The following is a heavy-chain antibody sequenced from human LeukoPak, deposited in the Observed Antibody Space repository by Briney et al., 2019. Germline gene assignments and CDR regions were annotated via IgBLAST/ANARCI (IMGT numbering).Heavy chain of an antibody. CDR3: ASPLPGYDILTGSDYYYYGMDV. Sequence: ASVKVSCKASGYTFSNYGISWVRQAPGQGLEWMRWISEYNGNTHYAQKFQGRVTITADESTSTAYMELSSLRSEDTAVYYCASPLPGYDILTGSDYYYYGMDVWGQGTTVTVSS. V-gene: IGHV1-18*01. CDR2: ISEYNGNT. D-gene: IGHD3-9*01. CDR1: GYTFSNYG. J-gene: IGHJ6*02.